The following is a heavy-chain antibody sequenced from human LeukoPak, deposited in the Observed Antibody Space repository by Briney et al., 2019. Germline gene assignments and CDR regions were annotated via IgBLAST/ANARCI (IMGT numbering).Heavy chain of an antibody. D-gene: IGHD6-13*01. V-gene: IGHV4-59*08. Sequence: SETLSLTCGVSGGSIDSTNYWSWIRQPPGKGLEWIGYIYYSGSTNYNPSLKSRVTISVDTSKNQFSLKLSSVTAADTAVYYCARQRGYSTDYWGQGTLVTVSS. CDR3: ARQRGYSTDY. CDR2: IYYSGST. CDR1: GGSIDSTNY. J-gene: IGHJ4*02.